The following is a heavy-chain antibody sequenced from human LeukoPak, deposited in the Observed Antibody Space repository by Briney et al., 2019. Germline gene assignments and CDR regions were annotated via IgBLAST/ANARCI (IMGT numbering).Heavy chain of an antibody. CDR1: GGTFSSYA. D-gene: IGHD2-2*01. CDR3: ARDRCSSTSCPPAYYYYMDV. J-gene: IGHJ6*03. Sequence: SVKVSCKASGGTFSSYAISWVRQAPGQGLEWMGGIIPIFGTANYAQKFQGRVTITADESTSTAYMELSSLRSEDTAVYYCARDRCSSTSCPPAYYYYMDVWGKGTTVTVSS. V-gene: IGHV1-69*01. CDR2: IIPIFGTA.